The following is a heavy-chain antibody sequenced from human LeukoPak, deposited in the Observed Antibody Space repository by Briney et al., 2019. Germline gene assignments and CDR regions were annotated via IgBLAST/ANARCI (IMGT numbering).Heavy chain of an antibody. CDR1: GVAVSSNY. D-gene: IGHD3-22*01. V-gene: IGHV3-23*01. J-gene: IGHJ4*02. CDR3: AKEYDSQAFDS. Sequence: PGGSLRLSCVASGVAVSSNYMSWVRQAPGRGLEWVSAISGSGGSTYYADSMNDRFTISRDNSKNTLYLQMNSLRAEDTAVYYCAKEYDSQAFDSWGQGTLVTVSS. CDR2: ISGSGGST.